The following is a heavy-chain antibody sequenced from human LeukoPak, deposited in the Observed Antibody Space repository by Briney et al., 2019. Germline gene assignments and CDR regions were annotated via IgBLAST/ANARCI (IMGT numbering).Heavy chain of an antibody. J-gene: IGHJ6*03. V-gene: IGHV3-74*01. Sequence: PGGSLRLSCAAAGFTFSRYGMHWVRQAPGKGLVWVSHVKADGRTSNYADSVKGRFTISRDNAKNSLYLQMNSLRAEDTAVYYCARERQWIQLHTPLYYYYYYMDVWGKGTTVTVSS. CDR3: ARERQWIQLHTPLYYYYYYMDV. CDR2: VKADGRTS. CDR1: GFTFSRYG. D-gene: IGHD5-18*01.